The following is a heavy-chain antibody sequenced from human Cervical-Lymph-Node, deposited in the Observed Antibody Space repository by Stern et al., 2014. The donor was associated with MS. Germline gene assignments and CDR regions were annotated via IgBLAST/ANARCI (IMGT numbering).Heavy chain of an antibody. J-gene: IGHJ4*02. CDR1: GYTFTDFH. CDR2: ISPSSGGT. CDR3: ARDTPNDSSGYFTY. D-gene: IGHD3-22*01. V-gene: IGHV1-2*02. Sequence: VQLVQSGAEVGKPGASVKVSCKASGYTFTDFHINWVRQAPGQGLEWIGRISPSSGGTNYAQKLKGRFTMSRDTSIDTAYMELSRLRPYDTAVYYCARDTPNDSSGYFTYWGQGTLVTVSS.